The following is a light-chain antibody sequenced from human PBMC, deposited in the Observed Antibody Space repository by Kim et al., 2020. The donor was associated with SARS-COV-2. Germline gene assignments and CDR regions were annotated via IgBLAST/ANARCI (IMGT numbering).Light chain of an antibody. J-gene: IGKJ1*01. CDR1: QDIANY. CDR3: QKYDSAPWT. V-gene: IGKV1-27*01. Sequence: ASVGDGVTITCRARQDIANYLAWYQQKPGKVPKLLVYAASALKSGVPSRFSGRRSGTDFTLTISNLQPEDVATYYCQKYDSAPWTFGQGTKLEI. CDR2: AAS.